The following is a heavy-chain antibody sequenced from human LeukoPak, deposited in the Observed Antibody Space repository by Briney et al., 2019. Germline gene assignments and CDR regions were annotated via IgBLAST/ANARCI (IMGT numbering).Heavy chain of an antibody. CDR2: VTDRGGNT. V-gene: IGHV3-23*01. J-gene: IGHJ5*02. CDR3: ARIRRFPNWFDP. CDR1: GFTFSSYA. D-gene: IGHD2-21*01. Sequence: GGSLRLSCAASGFTFSSYAMTWVRQAPGKGLEWVSSVTDRGGNTYYADSVKGRFTISRDNSKNTLYLQMNSLRAEDTAVYYCARIRRFPNWFDPWGQGTLVTVSS.